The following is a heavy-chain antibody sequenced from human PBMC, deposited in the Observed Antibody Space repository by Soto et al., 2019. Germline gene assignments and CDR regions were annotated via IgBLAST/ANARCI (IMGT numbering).Heavy chain of an antibody. CDR3: ANRRAGHYVDY. CDR2: ISGSGGST. Sequence: EVPMLESGGGLVQPGGFLRLSCAASGFPFSRYAMSWVRQAQGQGLEWVSVISGSGGSTYYAASVKGRFTISRDNSKNTLYLQMNSLRAKDTAVYYGANRRAGHYVDYWGQGNLVTVSS. J-gene: IGHJ4*02. V-gene: IGHV3-23*01. CDR1: GFPFSRYA. D-gene: IGHD6-19*01.